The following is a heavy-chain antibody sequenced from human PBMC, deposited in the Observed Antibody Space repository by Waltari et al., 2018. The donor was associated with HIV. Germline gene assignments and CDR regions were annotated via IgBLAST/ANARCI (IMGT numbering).Heavy chain of an antibody. D-gene: IGHD6-13*01. CDR1: GFTVSSNY. CDR2: IYSGGST. V-gene: IGHV3-66*01. Sequence: EVQLWEPGGGLLQPGGSLSLSCSASGFTVSSNYMSGVPQAPGKGLVWVSVIYSGGSTYYADSVKGRFTISRDNSKNTLYLQMNSLRAEDTAVYYCARDWAHSSSWSRYYYHGMDVWGQGTTVTVSS. CDR3: ARDWAHSSSWSRYYYHGMDV. J-gene: IGHJ6*02.